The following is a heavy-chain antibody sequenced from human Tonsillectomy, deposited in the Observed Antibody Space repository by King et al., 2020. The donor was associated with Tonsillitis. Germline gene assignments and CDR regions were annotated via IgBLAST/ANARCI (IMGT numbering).Heavy chain of an antibody. J-gene: IGHJ4*02. CDR2: IDQDGRLK. V-gene: IGHV3-7*03. CDR3: AKEGSGDSGDYWGY. D-gene: IGHD4-17*01. Sequence: VQLVESGGGLVQPGGSLRLSCAASGFTFRRYWMSWVRQAPGKGLEWVANIDQDGRLKWYVDSVRGRFIISRDNAKNSLYLQMNDMRVGDTAVYFCAKEGSGDSGDYWGYCGQGALGSVSS. CDR1: GFTFRRYW.